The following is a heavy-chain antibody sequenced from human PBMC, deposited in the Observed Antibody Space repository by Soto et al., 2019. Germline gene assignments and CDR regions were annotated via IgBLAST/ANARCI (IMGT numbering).Heavy chain of an antibody. J-gene: IGHJ6*02. CDR3: AKGGGYYGAGTLGGMDV. D-gene: IGHD3-10*01. V-gene: IGHV3-23*01. CDR1: GFTFTKYA. CDR2: ISATGGST. Sequence: VQLLESGGGVVQPGGSLRLSCAASGFTFTKYAINWVRQSPGRGLQWVSAISATGGSTYYADSVKGRFSISRDNSKTTVSLQLNSLRAEDTAVYYCAKGGGYYGAGTLGGMDVWGQGTTVTVSS.